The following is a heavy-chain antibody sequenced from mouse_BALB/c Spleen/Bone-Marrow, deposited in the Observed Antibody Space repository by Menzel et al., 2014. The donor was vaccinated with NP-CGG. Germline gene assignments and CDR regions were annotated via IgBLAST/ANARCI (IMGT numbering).Heavy chain of an antibody. CDR3: ARRTTTVVATDY. CDR2: INPSNGRT. D-gene: IGHD1-1*01. CDR1: GYTFTSYW. Sequence: QVQLQQSGAELVKPGASVKLSCKASGYTFTSYWMHWVKQRPGQGLEWIGEINPSNGRTNYNEKFKSKATLTVDKSSSTDYMHISTLTSEDSAVSYCARRTTTVVATDYWGHGATLAISS. V-gene: IGHV1S81*02. J-gene: IGHJ2*01.